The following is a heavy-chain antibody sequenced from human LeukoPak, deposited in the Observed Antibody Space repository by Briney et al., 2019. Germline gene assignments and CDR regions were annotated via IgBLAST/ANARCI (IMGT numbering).Heavy chain of an antibody. V-gene: IGHV3-21*01. D-gene: IGHD2-15*01. J-gene: IGHJ4*02. CDR3: ARGGVYCSDGSCHGHTLADS. Sequence: PGGSLRLSCAASGFTFNTYNMNWVRQAPGKGLEWVASISSGSNYIKSADSLKGRFTISRDNAKNSLYLQMNSLRAEDTAEYYCARGGVYCSDGSCHGHTLADSWGRGTLVTVSS. CDR2: ISSGSNYI. CDR1: GFTFNTYN.